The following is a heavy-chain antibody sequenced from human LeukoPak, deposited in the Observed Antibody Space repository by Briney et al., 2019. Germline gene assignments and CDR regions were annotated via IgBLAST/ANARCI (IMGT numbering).Heavy chain of an antibody. CDR3: ARLSGELPEWWFDP. Sequence: GGSLRLSCAASGFTFSSYSMNWVRQAPGKGLEWVASISTGSSDIKYADSVKGRFTISRDNAKNSLYLQMNSLRAEDTAVYYCARLSGELPEWWFDPWGQGTLVTVSS. V-gene: IGHV3-21*04. CDR2: ISTGSSDI. CDR1: GFTFSSYS. D-gene: IGHD3-10*02. J-gene: IGHJ5*02.